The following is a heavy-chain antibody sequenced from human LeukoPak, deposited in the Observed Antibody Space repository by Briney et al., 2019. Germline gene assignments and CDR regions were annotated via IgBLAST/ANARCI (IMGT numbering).Heavy chain of an antibody. CDR2: INPNSGGT. V-gene: IGHV1-2*02. CDR3: ARAYDYVWGTDGIDY. D-gene: IGHD3-16*01. J-gene: IGHJ4*02. CDR1: GYTFTGYY. Sequence: ASVKVSCKASGYTFTGYYIHWVRHAPGQGLEWMGWINPNSGGTNYAQKFQGRVTMTRDTSISTVYMELTRLRSDDTAVYYCARAYDYVWGTDGIDYWGQGTLVTVSS.